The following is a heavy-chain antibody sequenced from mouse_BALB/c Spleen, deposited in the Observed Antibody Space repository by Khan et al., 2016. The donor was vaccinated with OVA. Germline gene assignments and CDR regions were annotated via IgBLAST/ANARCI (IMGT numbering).Heavy chain of an antibody. Sequence: QIQLVQSGPELKKPGETVKISCKASGYTSTNYGMNWVKQAPGKSLKWMGLINTYTGESTYADDFKGRFAFSLETSASTAYLQINNLKNEDTATYFCARPPYFSYVMVYWGQGTSVTVSS. J-gene: IGHJ4*01. CDR3: ARPPYFSYVMVY. D-gene: IGHD2-10*01. CDR2: INTYTGES. CDR1: GYTSTNYG. V-gene: IGHV9-3-1*01.